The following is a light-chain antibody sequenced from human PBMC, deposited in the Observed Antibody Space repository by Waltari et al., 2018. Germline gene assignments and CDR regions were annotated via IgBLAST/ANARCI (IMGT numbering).Light chain of an antibody. J-gene: IGKJ1*01. CDR2: GAS. Sequence: VILTQFPATLSLSPGERATLSCRASQSISSYLAWYQQKPGQAPRLLIYGASSRATGIPDRFSGSGSGTEFTLIINSLEPEDFAMYYCQKYNNSPPTFGQGTKVEFK. V-gene: IGKV3-20*01. CDR1: QSISSY. CDR3: QKYNNSPPT.